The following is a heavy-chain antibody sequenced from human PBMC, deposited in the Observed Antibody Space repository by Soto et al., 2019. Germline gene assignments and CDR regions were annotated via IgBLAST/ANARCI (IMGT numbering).Heavy chain of an antibody. CDR1: GGTFNMQA. CDR3: ARVDSSMFEGGEWFDP. Sequence: VGQSGAEVKKPGSSVKVSCKASGGTFNMQAFSWVRQAPGQGLEWMGGFIPIFGTTDYSQKFQGRVTITADEATSTAYMELSSLTSDDTAVYYCARVDSSMFEGGEWFDPWGQGTLVTVSS. D-gene: IGHD3-10*02. J-gene: IGHJ5*02. CDR2: FIPIFGTT. V-gene: IGHV1-69*01.